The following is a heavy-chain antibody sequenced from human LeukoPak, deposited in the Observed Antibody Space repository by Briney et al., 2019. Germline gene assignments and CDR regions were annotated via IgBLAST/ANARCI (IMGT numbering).Heavy chain of an antibody. V-gene: IGHV3-48*03. CDR1: GFPFSIYE. Sequence: GGSLRLSCAVSGFPFSIYEMNWVRQAPGKGLEWVSNIGSSGTTRYYADSVKGRFTISRDNAKNSLYLQMNSLRAEDTAVYYCVRDDGGNSWDYWGQGALVTVSS. CDR3: VRDDGGNSWDY. D-gene: IGHD4-23*01. J-gene: IGHJ4*02. CDR2: IGSSGTTR.